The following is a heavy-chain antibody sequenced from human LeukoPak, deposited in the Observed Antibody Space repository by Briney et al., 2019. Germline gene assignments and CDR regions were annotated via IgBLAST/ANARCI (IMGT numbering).Heavy chain of an antibody. D-gene: IGHD5-12*01. J-gene: IGHJ4*02. Sequence: PSETRSLTCTVSVSSIRSYYWNCISQPPGKGLEWIGYIYYSGSTNYNPSLKSRVTISVDTSKNQFSLKLSSVTAADTAVYYCARGYSGYDFLYWGQGTLVTVSS. CDR3: ARGYSGYDFLY. CDR1: VSSIRSYY. CDR2: IYYSGST. V-gene: IGHV4-59*08.